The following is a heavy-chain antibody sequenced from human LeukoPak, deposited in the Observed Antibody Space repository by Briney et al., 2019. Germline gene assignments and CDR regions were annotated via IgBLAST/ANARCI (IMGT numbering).Heavy chain of an antibody. CDR1: GYTFTGYY. D-gene: IGHD3-22*01. Sequence: GASVKVSCKASGYTFTGYYMHWVRQAPGQGLEWMGWINPNSGGTNYAQKFQGRVTMTRDTSISTAYMELSSLRSEDTAVDYCARAPIYYDSSGYSTFDIWGKGKMATVSP. CDR3: ARAPIYYDSSGYSTFDI. J-gene: IGHJ3*02. CDR2: INPNSGGT. V-gene: IGHV1-2*02.